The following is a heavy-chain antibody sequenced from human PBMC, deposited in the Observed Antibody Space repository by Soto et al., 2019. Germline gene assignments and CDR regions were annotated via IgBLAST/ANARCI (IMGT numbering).Heavy chain of an antibody. D-gene: IGHD3-10*01. Sequence: WTWIRQHPGKGLEWIGYIYYSGVTYYNPSLKSRVTISVDTSKNQFSLKLSSVTAADTAMYYCARDLRGRGSGRFDPWGQGNLGNVSS. J-gene: IGHJ5*02. CDR3: ARDLRGRGSGRFDP. CDR2: IYYSGVT. V-gene: IGHV4-31*02.